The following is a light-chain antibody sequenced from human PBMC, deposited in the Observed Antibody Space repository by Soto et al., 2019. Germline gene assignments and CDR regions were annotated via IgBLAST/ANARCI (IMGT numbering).Light chain of an antibody. V-gene: IGLV2-14*01. Sequence: QSVLTQPASVSGSPGQSITISCTGTSSDIGGYNYVSWFQHHPGKAPKLIIYEVSDRPSGVSYRFSGSKSGNTASLTISGLQAEDEADYYCSSHTTSSTLVFGGGTKLTVL. CDR1: SSDIGGYNY. CDR2: EVS. J-gene: IGLJ2*01. CDR3: SSHTTSSTLV.